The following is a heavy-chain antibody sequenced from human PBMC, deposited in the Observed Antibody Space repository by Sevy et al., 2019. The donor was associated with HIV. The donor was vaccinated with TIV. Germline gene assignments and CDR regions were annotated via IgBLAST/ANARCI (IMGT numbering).Heavy chain of an antibody. J-gene: IGHJ4*02. D-gene: IGHD3-22*01. Sequence: ASVKVSCKASGYTFTSYGISWVRQAPGQGLEWMGWISTYNGNTKYAQKLQGRVTMTTNKSTSTAYMELRSLRSDDTAVYYCARDLGGDYYDSSAYHLDYWGQGTLVTVSS. CDR2: ISTYNGNT. V-gene: IGHV1-18*04. CDR1: GYTFTSYG. CDR3: ARDLGGDYYDSSAYHLDY.